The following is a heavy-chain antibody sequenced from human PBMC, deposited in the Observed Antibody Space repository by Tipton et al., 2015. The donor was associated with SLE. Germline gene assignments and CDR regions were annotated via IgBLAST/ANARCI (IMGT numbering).Heavy chain of an antibody. V-gene: IGHV7-4-1*02. D-gene: IGHD5-12*01. CDR2: IHTNTRNP. J-gene: IGHJ4*02. CDR3: ARDPGLWQRRYFDY. CDR1: GYIFTTYA. Sequence: QSGAEVKKPGASVKLSCEVSGYIFTTYAVHWVRQAPGQGLEWMGWIHTNTRNPTYAQGFTGRFVFSLDTSVSTAYLQISGLKAEDTAVYFCARDPGLWQRRYFDYWGQGTLVTVFS.